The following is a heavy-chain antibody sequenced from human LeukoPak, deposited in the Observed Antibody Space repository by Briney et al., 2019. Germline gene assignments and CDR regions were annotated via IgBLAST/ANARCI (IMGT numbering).Heavy chain of an antibody. V-gene: IGHV4-59*01. D-gene: IGHD1-26*01. Sequence: SETLSLTCTVSGGSISSYYWSWIRQPPGKGLEWIGYIYYSGSTNYNPSLKSRVTISVDTSKNQFSLRLSSVTAADTAVYYCARGRGATNYWGQGTLVTVSS. CDR2: IYYSGST. CDR1: GGSISSYY. J-gene: IGHJ4*02. CDR3: ARGRGATNY.